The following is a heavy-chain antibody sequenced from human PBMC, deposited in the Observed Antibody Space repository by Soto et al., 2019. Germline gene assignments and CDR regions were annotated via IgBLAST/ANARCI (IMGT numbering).Heavy chain of an antibody. D-gene: IGHD3-22*01. J-gene: IGHJ5*02. V-gene: IGHV1-69*12. CDR2: IIPIFGTP. Sequence: QVQLVQSGADVKKPGSSVKVSCKASGGTFSRNSISWVRQAPGQGLEWMGGIIPIFGTPNYAQKFQGRLTITADESTSTAYMELSRLRCHDTAVYYCARPIQFYFDTSAQSAWFDPWGQGTLVTVSS. CDR3: ARPIQFYFDTSAQSAWFDP. CDR1: GGTFSRNS.